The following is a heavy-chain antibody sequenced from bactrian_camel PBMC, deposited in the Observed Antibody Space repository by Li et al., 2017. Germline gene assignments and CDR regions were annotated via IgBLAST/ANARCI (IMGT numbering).Heavy chain of an antibody. J-gene: IGHJ4*01. CDR3: AAGSPILYGGNCPLQYEANY. D-gene: IGHD6*01. V-gene: IGHV3S42*01. CDR1: GYTGSTYC. Sequence: VQLVESGGGSVQAGGSLRLSCAASGYTGSTYCMSWFRQGPGKEREGVAVIYNGGSRPSYADSVKGRFTISQDNAKNTLYLQMNNLKPEDTAMYYCAAGSPILYGGNCPLQYEANYWGQGTQVTVS. CDR2: IYNGGSRP.